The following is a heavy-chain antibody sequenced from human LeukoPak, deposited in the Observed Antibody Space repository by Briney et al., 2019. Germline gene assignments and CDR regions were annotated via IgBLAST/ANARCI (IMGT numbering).Heavy chain of an antibody. J-gene: IGHJ4*02. D-gene: IGHD3-16*01. Sequence: ASVKVSCKASGYTLTSYGISWERQAPGQGLEWMGWISAYNGNTNYAQKLQGRVTMTTDTSTRTAYMELGSLRSEDTAVYYCARDNDSRDPPHFDYWGQGALVTVSS. CDR1: GYTLTSYG. CDR3: ARDNDSRDPPHFDY. CDR2: ISAYNGNT. V-gene: IGHV1-18*01.